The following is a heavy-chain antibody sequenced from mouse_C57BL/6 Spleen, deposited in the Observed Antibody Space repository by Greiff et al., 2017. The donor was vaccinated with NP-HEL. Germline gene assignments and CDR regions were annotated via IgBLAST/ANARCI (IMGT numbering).Heavy chain of an antibody. J-gene: IGHJ4*01. CDR1: GYAFSSSW. V-gene: IGHV1-82*01. D-gene: IGHD2-3*01. CDR2: IYPGDGDT. Sequence: QVQLKQSGPELVKPGASVKISCKASGYAFSSSWMNWVKQRPGKGLEWIGRIYPGDGDTNYNGKFKGKATLTADKSSSTAYMQLSSLTSEDSAVYVCARDDGYYDYAMDYWGQGTSVTVSS. CDR3: ARDDGYYDYAMDY.